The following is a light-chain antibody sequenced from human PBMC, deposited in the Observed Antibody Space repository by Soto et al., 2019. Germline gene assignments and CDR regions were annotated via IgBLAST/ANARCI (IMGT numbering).Light chain of an antibody. Sequence: DIQMTQSPSTLSASVGDRVTITCRASQSISSWLAWYQQKPGKAPNLLIYKASSLESGVPSRFSGSGSGTEFTLTISSLQPDDCATYYCQKYNSYPLTFGGGTKVEIK. CDR3: QKYNSYPLT. CDR1: QSISSW. J-gene: IGKJ4*01. V-gene: IGKV1-5*03. CDR2: KAS.